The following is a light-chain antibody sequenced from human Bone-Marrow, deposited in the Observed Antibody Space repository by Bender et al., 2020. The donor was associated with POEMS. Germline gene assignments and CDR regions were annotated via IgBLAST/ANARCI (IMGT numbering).Light chain of an antibody. CDR1: YSDVGGYNY. CDR3: QSFDTSLSGWV. CDR2: GVN. Sequence: QSALTQPASVSGSPGQSITISCTGTYSDVGGYNYVSWYQQHPGKGPTLLIYGVNNRPSGVSNRFSGSKSDTTASLTISGLHAEDEADYYCQSFDTSLSGWVFGAGTKLTV. V-gene: IGLV2-14*01. J-gene: IGLJ3*02.